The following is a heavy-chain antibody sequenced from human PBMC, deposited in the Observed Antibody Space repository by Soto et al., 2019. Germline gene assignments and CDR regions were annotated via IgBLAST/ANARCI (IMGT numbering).Heavy chain of an antibody. CDR3: ARPSRFDY. J-gene: IGHJ4*02. CDR2: INHRGST. Sequence: PSETLSLTCTVSGGSISSYYWSWIRQPPGKGLEWIGEINHRGSTNYNPSLKSRVTISVDTSKNQFSLTLSSVTAADTAVYYCARPSRFDYWGQGTLVTVSS. CDR1: GGSISSYY. V-gene: IGHV4-34*01. D-gene: IGHD6-6*01.